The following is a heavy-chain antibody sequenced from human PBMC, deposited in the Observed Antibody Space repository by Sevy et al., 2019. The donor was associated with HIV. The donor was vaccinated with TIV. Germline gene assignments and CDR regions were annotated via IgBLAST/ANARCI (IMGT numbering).Heavy chain of an antibody. D-gene: IGHD6-13*01. V-gene: IGHV3-30-3*01. CDR2: ISYDGGSK. Sequence: GGSLRLSCAASGFTFNTYAMHWVRQAPGKGLEWVALISYDGGSKYYADSVKGRFTISRDNSKNTLYLQMISLRPEDSAIYYCARGRAIAAAGTLDYWGQGTLVTVSS. J-gene: IGHJ4*02. CDR3: ARGRAIAAAGTLDY. CDR1: GFTFNTYA.